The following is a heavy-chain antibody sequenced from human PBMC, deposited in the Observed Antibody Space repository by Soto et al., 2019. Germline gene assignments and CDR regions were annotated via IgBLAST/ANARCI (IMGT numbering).Heavy chain of an antibody. V-gene: IGHV3-23*01. Sequence: EVQLLESGGGLVQPGGSLRLSCAASGFTFSRYVMSWVRQAPGKGLEWVSSISGSGGSSYYADSVKGRFTISRDNSNNTLCVQMNTLRAEDTAIYCCAKGLDSYQQWYFELWGRGTLVTVSS. D-gene: IGHD5-18*01. CDR1: GFTFSRYV. J-gene: IGHJ2*01. CDR2: ISGSGGSS. CDR3: AKGLDSYQQWYFEL.